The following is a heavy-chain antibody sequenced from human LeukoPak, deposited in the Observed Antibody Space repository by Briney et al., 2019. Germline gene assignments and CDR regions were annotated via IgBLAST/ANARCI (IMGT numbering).Heavy chain of an antibody. Sequence: SETLSLTCTVSGYSISSGYFWGWIRQPPGKGLEWIGSIYHSGSTSYNPSLKSRLTISVDTSKNQFSLRLNFVTAADTAMYYCARGPPDCSSTSCYAFDAFDIWGQGTMVTVSS. CDR3: ARGPPDCSSTSCYAFDAFDI. CDR1: GYSISSGYF. CDR2: IYHSGST. J-gene: IGHJ3*02. D-gene: IGHD2-2*01. V-gene: IGHV4-38-2*02.